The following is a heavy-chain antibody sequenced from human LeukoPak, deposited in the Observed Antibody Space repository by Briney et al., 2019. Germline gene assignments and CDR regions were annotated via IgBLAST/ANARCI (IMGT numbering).Heavy chain of an antibody. CDR3: AKGREWELPAA. V-gene: IGHV3-23*01. CDR2: IVGSGSTT. CDR1: EFTFRSHV. D-gene: IGHD1-26*01. Sequence: GGSLRLSCAASEFTFRSHVMSWVRQAPGKGLEWISAIVGSGSTTHYADSVKGRFTISRDNSKNTLYLQMNSLRAEDTAVYYCAKGREWELPAAWGQGTLVTVSS. J-gene: IGHJ5*02.